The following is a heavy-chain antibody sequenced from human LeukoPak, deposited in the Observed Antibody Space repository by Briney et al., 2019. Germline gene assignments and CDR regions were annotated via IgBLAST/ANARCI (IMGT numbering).Heavy chain of an antibody. D-gene: IGHD3-10*01. CDR1: GFTFSSYS. CDR2: ISSRGTTI. J-gene: IGHJ4*02. V-gene: IGHV3-48*04. Sequence: GRSLRLSCAASGFTFSSYSMNWVRQAPGKGLECASYISSRGTTIYYADSVKGRFTISRDNAKNSLYLQMSSLRAEDTAVYYCARVYYGSGSPRHFDYWGQGTLVTVSS. CDR3: ARVYYGSGSPRHFDY.